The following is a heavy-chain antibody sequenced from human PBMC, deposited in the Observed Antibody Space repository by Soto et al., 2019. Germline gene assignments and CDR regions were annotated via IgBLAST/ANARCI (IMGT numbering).Heavy chain of an antibody. Sequence: QVQLVQSGAEVKKPGSSVKVSCKASGGTFSSYTISWVRQAPGQGLEWMGRIIPILGIANYAQKFQGRVTMTEDKSTSTAYMELSSLRSEDAAVYYCASDWAARAGYGGTDYWGQGTLVTVSS. CDR3: ASDWAARAGYGGTDY. V-gene: IGHV1-69*02. CDR1: GGTFSSYT. D-gene: IGHD5-12*01. CDR2: IIPILGIA. J-gene: IGHJ4*02.